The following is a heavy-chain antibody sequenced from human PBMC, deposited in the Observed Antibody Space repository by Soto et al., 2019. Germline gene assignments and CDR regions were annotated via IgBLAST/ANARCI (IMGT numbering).Heavy chain of an antibody. CDR2: INHSGST. V-gene: IGHV4-34*01. Sequence: SETLSLTCAVYGGSFSGYYWSWIRQPPGKGLEWIGEINHSGSTNYNPSLKSRVTISVDTSKNQFSLKLSSVTAADTAVYYCARDQWLVPRYYYGMDVWGQGTTVTVSS. D-gene: IGHD6-19*01. J-gene: IGHJ6*02. CDR1: GGSFSGYY. CDR3: ARDQWLVPRYYYGMDV.